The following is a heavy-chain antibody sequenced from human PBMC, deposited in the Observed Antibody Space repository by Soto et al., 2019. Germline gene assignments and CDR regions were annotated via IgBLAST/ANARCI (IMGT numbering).Heavy chain of an antibody. CDR2: ISAYSGST. D-gene: IGHD6-13*01. J-gene: IGHJ4*02. V-gene: IGHV1-18*01. CDR3: ARDFTKSSSWPYYFDY. CDR1: GYTFTTYG. Sequence: ASVQVSCKASGYTFTTYGISWVRQAPGQGLEWMGWISAYSGSTKFAQKLQGRVTMTTDTSTTTAYMELRSLTSDDTAVYYCARDFTKSSSWPYYFDYWGQGTLVTVSS.